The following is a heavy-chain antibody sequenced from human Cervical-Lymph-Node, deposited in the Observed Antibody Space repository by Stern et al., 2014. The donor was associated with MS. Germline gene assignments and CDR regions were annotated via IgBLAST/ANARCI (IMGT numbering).Heavy chain of an antibody. D-gene: IGHD5-18*01. J-gene: IGHJ4*02. V-gene: IGHV1-3*02. CDR1: GYTFTRYG. CDR3: ARGGGGYSYGLDY. CDR2: SNAGHGNT. Sequence: VQLLESGAEVRKPGASVKVSCKASGYTFTRYGIHWVRQPPGQRLEWMGWSNAGHGNTKYSQEFQGRVTITRDTSASTAYMELGSLRSEDMAVYYCARGGGGYSYGLDYWGQGTLVTVSS.